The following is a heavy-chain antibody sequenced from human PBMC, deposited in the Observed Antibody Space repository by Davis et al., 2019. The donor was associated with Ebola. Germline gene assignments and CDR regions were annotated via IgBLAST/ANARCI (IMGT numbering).Heavy chain of an antibody. J-gene: IGHJ4*02. Sequence: GESLKISCAASGFTFTSFAMSWVRQAPGKGLEWVSSISESATSTYYADSVKGRFTISRDNSKSTLYLELNSLRVEDTAVYYCAKGVTGVTATKPDYWGQGTLVTVSS. V-gene: IGHV3-23*01. CDR1: GFTFTSFA. CDR2: ISESATST. CDR3: AKGVTGVTATKPDY. D-gene: IGHD2-21*02.